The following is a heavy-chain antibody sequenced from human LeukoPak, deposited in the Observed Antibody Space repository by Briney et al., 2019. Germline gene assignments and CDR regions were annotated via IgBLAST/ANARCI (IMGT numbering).Heavy chain of an antibody. V-gene: IGHV3-33*01. D-gene: IGHD3-10*02. CDR3: AREISMFVNAFDL. Sequence: GGSLRLSCAASGVSFSSSGMHWVRQAPGKGLEWVAVIWYDGSNEYYADSVKGRFTISRDNSKNTLHLQMNSLRVEDTSVYYCAREISMFVNAFDLWGQGTLVAVSS. CDR2: IWYDGSNE. J-gene: IGHJ3*01. CDR1: GVSFSSSG.